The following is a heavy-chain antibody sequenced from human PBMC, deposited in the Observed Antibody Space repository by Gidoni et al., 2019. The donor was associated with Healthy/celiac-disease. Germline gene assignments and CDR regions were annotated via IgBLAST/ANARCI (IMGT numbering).Heavy chain of an antibody. D-gene: IGHD3-10*01. V-gene: IGHV4-34*01. CDR1: GGSFRGYY. Sequence: QVQLQQWGAGLLKPSETLSLTFAVYGGSFRGYYWCWIRQPPGKGLEWIGEINQSGSTNYNPSLKTRVTISVDTSKNQFSLKLSSVTAADTAVYYCERGFPSWFGEPRRPLDYWGQGTLVTVSS. CDR3: ERGFPSWFGEPRRPLDY. J-gene: IGHJ4*02. CDR2: INQSGST.